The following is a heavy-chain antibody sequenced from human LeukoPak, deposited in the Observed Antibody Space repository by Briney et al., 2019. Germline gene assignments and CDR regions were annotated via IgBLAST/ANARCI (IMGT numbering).Heavy chain of an antibody. J-gene: IGHJ2*01. CDR2: IKSDGSST. D-gene: IGHD4-17*01. Sequence: GGSLRLSCAASGFIFSNYVMIWVRQVPGKGLVWVSRIKSDGSSTTYADSVKGRFTISRDNAKNTLYLQMNSLRAEDTAVYYCARDQTYGDYWYFDLWGRGTLVTVSS. CDR3: ARDQTYGDYWYFDL. CDR1: GFIFSNYV. V-gene: IGHV3-74*01.